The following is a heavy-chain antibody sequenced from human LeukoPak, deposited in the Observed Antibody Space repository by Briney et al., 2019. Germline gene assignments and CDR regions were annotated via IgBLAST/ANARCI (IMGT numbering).Heavy chain of an antibody. J-gene: IGHJ4*02. D-gene: IGHD6-13*01. CDR1: GYTFTNYF. Sequence: ASVKVSCKASGYTFTNYFMHWVRQAPGHRRVWMGIINPSGGSTSYAQKFQGRVTMTRDTSTSTVYMELSSLRSEDTAVYYCARGGSSSSPFFDYWGQGTLVTVSS. V-gene: IGHV1-46*01. CDR2: INPSGGST. CDR3: ARGGSSSSPFFDY.